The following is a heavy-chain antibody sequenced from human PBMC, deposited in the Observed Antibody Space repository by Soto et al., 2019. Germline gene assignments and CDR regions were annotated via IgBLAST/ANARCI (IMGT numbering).Heavy chain of an antibody. J-gene: IGHJ4*02. CDR1: GFTFSSYG. CDR3: AKDAIEFATTVTSYYVNFDY. CDR2: ISYDGSNK. Sequence: QVQLVESGGGVVQPGRSLRLSCAASGFTFSSYGMHWVRQAPGKGLEWVAVISYDGSNKYYADSVKGRFTISRDNSKNTLYLQMNSLRAEDTAVYYCAKDAIEFATTVTSYYVNFDYWGQGTLVTVSS. V-gene: IGHV3-30*18. D-gene: IGHD4-17*01.